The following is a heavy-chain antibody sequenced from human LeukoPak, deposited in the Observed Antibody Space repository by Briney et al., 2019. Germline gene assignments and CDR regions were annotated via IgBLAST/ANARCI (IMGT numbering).Heavy chain of an antibody. CDR2: IYTSGST. CDR1: GGSISSYY. D-gene: IGHD6-13*01. J-gene: IGHJ4*02. CDR3: ASGYSSSWHYFDY. V-gene: IGHV4-4*07. Sequence: PSETLSLTCTVSGGSISSYYWSWLRQPAGKGLEGIGRIYTSGSTNYNPSLKSRVTMSVDTSKNQFSLKLSSVTAADTAVYYCASGYSSSWHYFDYWGQGTLVTVSS.